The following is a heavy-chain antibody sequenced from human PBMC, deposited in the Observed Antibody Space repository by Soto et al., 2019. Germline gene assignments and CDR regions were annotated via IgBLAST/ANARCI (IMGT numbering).Heavy chain of an antibody. CDR1: GFTFSSYA. D-gene: IGHD3-3*01. Sequence: PVGSLRLSCAASGFTFSSYAMSWVRHSPGKGLEWVSAISGSGGSTYYADSVKGRFTISRDNSKNTLYLQMNSLRAEDTAVYYCAKDLDFRSGYSTPYFDYWGQGTLVTVSS. CDR3: AKDLDFRSGYSTPYFDY. CDR2: ISGSGGST. V-gene: IGHV3-23*01. J-gene: IGHJ4*02.